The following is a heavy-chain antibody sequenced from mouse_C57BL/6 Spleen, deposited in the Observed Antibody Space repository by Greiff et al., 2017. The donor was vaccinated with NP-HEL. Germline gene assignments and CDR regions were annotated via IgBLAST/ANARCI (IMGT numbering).Heavy chain of an antibody. V-gene: IGHV1-54*01. CDR1: GYAFTNYL. J-gene: IGHJ3*01. CDR3: ARWGSSGDWFAY. CDR2: INPGSGGT. Sequence: VQLQQSGAELVRPGTSVKVSCKASGYAFTNYLIEWVKQRPGQGLEWIGVINPGSGGTNYNEKFKGKATLTADKSSSTAYMQLSSLTSEDSAVYFCARWGSSGDWFAYWGQGTLVTVSA. D-gene: IGHD1-1*01.